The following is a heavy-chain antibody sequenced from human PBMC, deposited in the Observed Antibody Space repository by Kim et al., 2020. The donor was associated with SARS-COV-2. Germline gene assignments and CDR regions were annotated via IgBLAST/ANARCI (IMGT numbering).Heavy chain of an antibody. CDR3: ARTRVVGATTGIDF. CDR2: LYYSGST. Sequence: SETLSLTCTVSGGSISSSSYYWGWIRQPPGKGLEWIGSLYYSGSTNYNPTLKCRVTIYVDTTKNQFSLKPSSVTAADTAVYYCARTRVVGATTGIDFWGQGTLVTVSS. D-gene: IGHD1-26*01. J-gene: IGHJ4*01. CDR1: GGSISSSSYY. V-gene: IGHV4-39*01.